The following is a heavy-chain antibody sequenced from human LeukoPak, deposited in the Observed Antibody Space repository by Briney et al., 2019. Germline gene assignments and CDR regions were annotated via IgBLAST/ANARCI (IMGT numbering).Heavy chain of an antibody. CDR3: ARDKSSSWYYFDY. D-gene: IGHD6-13*01. J-gene: IGHJ4*02. V-gene: IGHV3-66*01. Sequence: GGSLRLSCAASGFTFSTYSMNWVRQAPGKGLEWVSVIYSGGSTYYADSVKGRFTISRDNSKNTLYLQMNSLRAEDTAVYCCARDKSSSWYYFDYWGQGTLVTVSS. CDR2: IYSGGST. CDR1: GFTFSTYS.